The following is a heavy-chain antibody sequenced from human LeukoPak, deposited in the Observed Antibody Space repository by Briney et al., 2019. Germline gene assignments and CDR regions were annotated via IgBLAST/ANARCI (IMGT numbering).Heavy chain of an antibody. D-gene: IGHD3-10*01. J-gene: IGHJ4*02. CDR1: GGSISSSNW. CDR3: ARSLNYYGSGDFDY. Sequence: SETLSLTCAVSGGSISSSNWWSWVRQPPGKGLEWIGEIYHSGSTNYSPSLKSRVTVSVDKSKNQFSLKLSSVTAADTAVYYCARSLNYYGSGDFDYWGQGTLVTVSS. V-gene: IGHV4-4*02. CDR2: IYHSGST.